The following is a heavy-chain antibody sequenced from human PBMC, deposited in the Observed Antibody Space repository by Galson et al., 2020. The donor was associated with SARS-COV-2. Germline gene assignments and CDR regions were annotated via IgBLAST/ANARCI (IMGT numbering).Heavy chain of an antibody. CDR2: IYNSGNT. J-gene: IGHJ4*02. Sequence: SETLSLTCTASGVTISSHYRNWIRQSPGKGLEWIGRIYNSGNTDYTHSLKSRVTISIDKSKNQFSLKVNCVTAADTAVYYCSSAAVAGPFEYWGQGTLVTVSS. V-gene: IGHV4-59*11. CDR3: SSAAVAGPFEY. CDR1: GVTISSHY. D-gene: IGHD6-19*01.